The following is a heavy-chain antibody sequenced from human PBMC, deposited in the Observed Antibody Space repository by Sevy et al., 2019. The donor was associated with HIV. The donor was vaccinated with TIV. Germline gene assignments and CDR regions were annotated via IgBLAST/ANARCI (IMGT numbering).Heavy chain of an antibody. J-gene: IGHJ6*02. D-gene: IGHD5-12*01. CDR2: IKSEFDGGAI. Sequence: GGSLRLSCTASGFTFSSAWMSWVRQAPGKGLEWVGRIKSEFDGGAIDYAAPVKGRFTISREYSKNTVYLKMNSLKTEDTAVYYCITDPAYRGYDEEVINYYFYGMDVWGQGTTVTVSS. V-gene: IGHV3-15*01. CDR3: ITDPAYRGYDEEVINYYFYGMDV. CDR1: GFTFSSAW.